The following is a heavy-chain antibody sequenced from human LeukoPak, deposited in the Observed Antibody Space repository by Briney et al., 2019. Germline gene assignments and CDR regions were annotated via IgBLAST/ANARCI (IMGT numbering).Heavy chain of an antibody. CDR3: AKVGYCSSTSCYWRGTYYFDY. CDR1: GFTFSSYA. V-gene: IGHV3-23*01. D-gene: IGHD2-2*01. J-gene: IGHJ4*02. CDR2: ISGSGGST. Sequence: GGSLRLSCAASGFTFSSYAMSWVRQAPGKGLEWVSAISGSGGSTYYADSVKGRFTISRDNSKNTLYLQMNSLRAEDTAVYHCAKVGYCSSTSCYWRGTYYFDYWGQGTLVTVSS.